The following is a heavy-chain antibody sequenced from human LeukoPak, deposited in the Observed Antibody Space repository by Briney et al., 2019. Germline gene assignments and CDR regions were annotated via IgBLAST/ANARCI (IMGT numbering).Heavy chain of an antibody. CDR3: ARDSPEMATIWGDDAFDI. CDR2: ISYDGSNK. Sequence: PGGSLRLSCAASGFTFSSYAMHWVRQAPGKGLEWVAVISYDGSNKYYADSVKGRFTISRDNSKNTLYLQMNSLRAEDTAVYYCARDSPEMATIWGDDAFDIWGQGTMVTVSS. D-gene: IGHD5-24*01. V-gene: IGHV3-30-3*01. CDR1: GFTFSSYA. J-gene: IGHJ3*02.